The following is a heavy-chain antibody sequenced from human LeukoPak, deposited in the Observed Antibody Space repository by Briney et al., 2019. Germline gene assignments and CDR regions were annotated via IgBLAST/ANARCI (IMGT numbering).Heavy chain of an antibody. D-gene: IGHD2-2*02. V-gene: IGHV3-15*01. J-gene: IGHJ4*02. CDR2: IKSKTDGGTT. CDR1: GFTFSNAW. CDR3: TTRGYCSSTSCYTGPIFDY. Sequence: GGSLRLSCAASGFTFSNAWMSWVRQAPGKGLEWVGRIKSKTDGGTTDYAAPVKGRFTISRDDSKTTLYLQMNSLKTEDTAVYYRTTRGYCSSTSCYTGPIFDYWGQGTLVTVSS.